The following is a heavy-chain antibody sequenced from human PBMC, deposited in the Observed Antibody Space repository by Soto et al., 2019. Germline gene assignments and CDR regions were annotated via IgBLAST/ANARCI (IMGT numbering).Heavy chain of an antibody. CDR2: INAGNGNT. D-gene: IGHD2-15*01. CDR1: EYTFTSYD. V-gene: IGHV1-3*01. CDR3: ARANYCCGGAVCFRWFYP. J-gene: IGHJ5*02. Sequence: QVPLVQSGAEVTKPGASVKVSCKAFEYTFTSYDIHWVRQAPGQRLEWRGRINAGNGNTKYSQKFRDRVILSRDTSATTADMALSSLNSEDTAVYYCARANYCCGGAVCFRWFYPWGQGTLVTVSS.